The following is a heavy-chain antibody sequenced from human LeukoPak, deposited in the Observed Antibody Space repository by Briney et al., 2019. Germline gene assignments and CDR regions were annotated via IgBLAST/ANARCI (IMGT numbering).Heavy chain of an antibody. Sequence: PSETLSLTCTVSGGSISSSSYYWGWIRQPPGKGLEWIGSIYYSGSTYYNPSLKSRVTISVDTSKNQFSLRLSSVTAADTAVYYCARSRRSWSTFDNWGQGTLVTVSS. V-gene: IGHV4-39*07. CDR1: GGSISSSSYY. D-gene: IGHD6-13*01. J-gene: IGHJ4*02. CDR2: IYYSGST. CDR3: ARSRRSWSTFDN.